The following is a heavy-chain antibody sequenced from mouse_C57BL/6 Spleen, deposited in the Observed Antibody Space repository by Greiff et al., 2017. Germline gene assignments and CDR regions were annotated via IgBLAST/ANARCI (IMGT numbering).Heavy chain of an antibody. CDR2: INPNSGGT. D-gene: IGHD1-1*02. CDR3: DSRGVYYVLYFDY. J-gene: IGHJ2*01. V-gene: IGHV1-26*01. Sequence: EVQLQQSGPELVKPGASVKISCKASGYTFTDYYMNWVKQSHGKSLEWIGDINPNSGGTSYNQKFKGKATLTVDKSSSTAYMELRSLTSEDSEVXYCDSRGVYYVLYFDYWGTGTTLTVSS. CDR1: GYTFTDYY.